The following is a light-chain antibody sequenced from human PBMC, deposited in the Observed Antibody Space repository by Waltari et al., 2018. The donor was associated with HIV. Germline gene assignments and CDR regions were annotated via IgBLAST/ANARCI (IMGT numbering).Light chain of an antibody. CDR2: LGS. J-gene: IGKJ1*01. CDR3: MHGQQTHV. Sequence: DIAMIQSPDSLAVSPGEPASISCRSSQSLLHSNGHNYLDWYIQRPGQAPELLIYLGSLRAPGVPDRIVGSGSGTDFTLKISRVEAEDVGVYYCMHGQQTHVFSEGTKVE. V-gene: IGKV2-28*01. CDR1: QSLLHSNGHNY.